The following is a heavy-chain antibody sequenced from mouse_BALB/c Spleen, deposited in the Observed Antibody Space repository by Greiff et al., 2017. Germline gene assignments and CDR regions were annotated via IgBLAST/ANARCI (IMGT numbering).Heavy chain of an antibody. D-gene: IGHD2-14*01. V-gene: IGHV1S16*01. CDR1: GFNIKDYY. J-gene: IGHJ2*01. CDR2: INPSNGGT. Sequence: QVQLQQSGAELVRPGALVKLSCKASGFNIKDYYMHWVKQRPGQGFEWIGEINPSNGGTNYNEKFKRKATLTVDKSSSTAYMQLSSLTSEDSAVYYCTIRGYYRYDVDYFDYWGQGTTLTVSS. CDR3: TIRGYYRYDVDYFDY.